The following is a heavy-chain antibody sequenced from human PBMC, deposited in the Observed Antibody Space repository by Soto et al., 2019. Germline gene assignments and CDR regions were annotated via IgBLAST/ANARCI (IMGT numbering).Heavy chain of an antibody. V-gene: IGHV3-21*01. Sequence: GGSLRLSCAASGFTFSSYSMDWVRQAPGKGLEWVASITSSSSYIYYEDSLKGRFTISRDNAKNSLFLQLDSLRAEDTAVYFCVRARSTDSRPDYWGQGTLVTVSS. J-gene: IGHJ4*02. CDR3: VRARSTDSRPDY. CDR2: ITSSSSYI. D-gene: IGHD3-22*01. CDR1: GFTFSSYS.